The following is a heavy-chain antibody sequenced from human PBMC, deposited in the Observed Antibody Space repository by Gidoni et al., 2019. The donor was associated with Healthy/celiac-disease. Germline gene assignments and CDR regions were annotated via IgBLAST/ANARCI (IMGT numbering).Heavy chain of an antibody. CDR2: IWYDGSNK. Sequence: QVQLVESGGGVVQPGRSLRLSCAASGFTFSSYGMHWVRQAPGKGLAWVAVIWYDGSNKYYADSVKGRFTISRDNSKNTLYLQMNSLRAEDTAVYYCATGERWYFDLWCRGTLVTVSS. CDR3: ATGERWYFDL. CDR1: GFTFSSYG. D-gene: IGHD7-27*01. J-gene: IGHJ2*01. V-gene: IGHV3-33*01.